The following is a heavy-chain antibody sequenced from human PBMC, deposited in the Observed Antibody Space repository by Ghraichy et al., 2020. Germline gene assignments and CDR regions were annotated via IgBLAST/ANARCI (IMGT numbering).Heavy chain of an antibody. J-gene: IGHJ4*02. CDR3: AKDVGVEGTSRGAFDY. CDR1: GFPFSRYA. D-gene: IGHD1-7*01. V-gene: IGHV3-23*01. CDR2: ISGSSRTI. Sequence: GGSLRLSCAASGFPFSRYAMNWVRQAPGKGLEWVSVISGSSRTIYDAGSVKGRFTISRDNSKNTLYLQMTSLRAEDTAVYYCAKDVGVEGTSRGAFDYWGQGTMVTVSS.